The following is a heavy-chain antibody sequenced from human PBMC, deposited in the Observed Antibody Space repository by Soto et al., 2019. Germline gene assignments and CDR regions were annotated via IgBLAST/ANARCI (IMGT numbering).Heavy chain of an antibody. CDR1: GGSISSSSYY. CDR2: IYYSGST. CDR3: ASSPATYCSGGSCIGWFDP. D-gene: IGHD2-15*01. Sequence: PSETLSLTCTVSGGSISSSSYYWGWIRQPPGKGLEWIGSIYYSGSTYYNPSLKSRVTISVDTSKNQFSLKLSSVTAADTAVYYCASSPATYCSGGSCIGWFDPWGQGTLVTVSS. V-gene: IGHV4-39*01. J-gene: IGHJ5*02.